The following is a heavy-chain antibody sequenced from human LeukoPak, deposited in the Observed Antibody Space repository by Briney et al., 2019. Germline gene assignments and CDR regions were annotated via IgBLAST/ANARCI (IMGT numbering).Heavy chain of an antibody. CDR3: ARKSGSYTY. V-gene: IGHV3-48*03. J-gene: IGHJ4*02. Sequence: PGGSLRLSCAAPGFTFRCYEMNWVRQAPGKGLEWVSYISSSGGTIYYADSVKGRFTISRDNAKNSLYLQMNSLRAEDTAVYYCARKSGSYTYWGQGTLVTVSS. D-gene: IGHD1-26*01. CDR2: ISSSGGTI. CDR1: GFTFRCYE.